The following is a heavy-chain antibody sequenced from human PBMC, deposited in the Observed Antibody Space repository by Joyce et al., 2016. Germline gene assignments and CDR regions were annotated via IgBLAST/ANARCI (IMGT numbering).Heavy chain of an antibody. D-gene: IGHD3-3*01. CDR3: ARERRDFWSGYYTSDIDY. CDR1: GYTYSGYY. V-gene: IGHV1-2*02. Sequence: QVQLVQSGAEVKKPGASVKVPCKASGYTYSGYYMHWVRQAPGQGLEWMGWVNPKSGDTDYAQKFQGRVTMSRDTSISTAYMELSRLRSDDTAVYFCARERRDFWSGYYTSDIDYWGQGTLVTVSS. J-gene: IGHJ4*02. CDR2: VNPKSGDT.